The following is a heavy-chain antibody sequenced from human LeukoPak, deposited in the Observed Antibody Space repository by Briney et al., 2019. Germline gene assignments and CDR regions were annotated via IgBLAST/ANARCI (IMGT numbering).Heavy chain of an antibody. CDR2: IDPNSGGT. CDR3: ARSRTPFYYYGMHV. D-gene: IGHD1-1*01. Sequence: GASVKVSCKASGYIFTDYCIHWIRQAPGQGLEWMGWIDPNSGGTHHAPNFQGRATMTRDTSSSTVYMDLSRLRSADTAIYYCARSRTPFYYYGMHVWGLGTSVTVSS. CDR1: GYIFTDYC. J-gene: IGHJ6*02. V-gene: IGHV1-2*02.